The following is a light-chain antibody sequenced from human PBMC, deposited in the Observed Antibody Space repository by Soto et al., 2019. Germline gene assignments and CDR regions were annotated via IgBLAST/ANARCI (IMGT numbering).Light chain of an antibody. CDR3: TSFTDRQSYL. CDR1: SSDVGIYNY. Sequence: QSALTQPASVSGSPGQSITISCTGTSSDVGIYNYVSWYQQHPGKAPKLIICEVYNRPSGVSNRFSGSKSGNTASLTISGLRPEDEADYYCTSFTDRQSYLFGTGTKVTVL. J-gene: IGLJ1*01. CDR2: EVY. V-gene: IGLV2-14*01.